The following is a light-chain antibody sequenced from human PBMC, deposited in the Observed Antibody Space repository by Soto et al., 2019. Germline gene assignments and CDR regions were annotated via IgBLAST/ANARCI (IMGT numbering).Light chain of an antibody. V-gene: IGKV1-5*03. CDR2: EAS. CDR1: QTISRW. Sequence: DIQMTQSPSTLSASVGYRVTITCRARQTISRWLAWYQQKPGKAPKLLIYEASSLKSGVPSRFSGSGSGTEFTLTISSLQPDDFATYDCQHYNVYPGTFGQGTKVDIK. J-gene: IGKJ1*01. CDR3: QHYNVYPGT.